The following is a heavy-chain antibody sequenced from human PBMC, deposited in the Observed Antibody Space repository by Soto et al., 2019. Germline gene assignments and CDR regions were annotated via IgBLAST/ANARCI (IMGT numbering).Heavy chain of an antibody. D-gene: IGHD6-13*01. J-gene: IGHJ4*02. V-gene: IGHV3-53*02. CDR3: ATYSSFDY. Sequence: EVQLVETGGGLIQPGGSLRLSCAASGFTVSNNYMSWCRQAPGKGLEWVSLTYSGGSTYYADSVKGRLTISRDNSKHTLYLQMTGLRAEDSCVYYCATYSSFDYWGQGTLVTVSS. CDR1: GFTVSNNY. CDR2: TYSGGST.